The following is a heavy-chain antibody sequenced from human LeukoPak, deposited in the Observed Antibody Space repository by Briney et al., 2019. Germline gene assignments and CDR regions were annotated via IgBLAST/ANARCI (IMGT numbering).Heavy chain of an antibody. Sequence: GGSLRLSCAASGFTFSSYAMHWVRQAPGKGLEWVAVISYDGSNKYYADSVKGRFTISRDNSKNTLYLQMNSLRAEDTAVYYCAREEYGGKAPPFDYWGQGTLVTVSS. CDR1: GFTFSSYA. D-gene: IGHD4-23*01. CDR3: AREEYGGKAPPFDY. V-gene: IGHV3-30-3*01. CDR2: ISYDGSNK. J-gene: IGHJ4*02.